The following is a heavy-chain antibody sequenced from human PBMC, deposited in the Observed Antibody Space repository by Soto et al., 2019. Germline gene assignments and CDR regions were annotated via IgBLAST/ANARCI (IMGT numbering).Heavy chain of an antibody. CDR2: IRSKAYGGTT. CDR3: TRDRHYYDSSGYLFY. Sequence: QPGGSLRLSCTASGFTFGDYAMSWVRQAPGKGLEWVGFIRSKAYGGTTEYAASVKGRFTISRDDSKSIAYLQMNSLKTEDTAVYYCTRDRHYYDSSGYLFYWGQGTLVTVSS. V-gene: IGHV3-49*04. CDR1: GFTFGDYA. D-gene: IGHD3-22*01. J-gene: IGHJ4*02.